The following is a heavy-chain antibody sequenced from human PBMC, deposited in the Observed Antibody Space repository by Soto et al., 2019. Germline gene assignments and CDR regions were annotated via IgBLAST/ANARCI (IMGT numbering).Heavy chain of an antibody. D-gene: IGHD6-19*01. V-gene: IGHV4-34*01. J-gene: IGHJ3*02. CDR3: ARGRYRNVAGAFDI. CDR2: INHSGST. CDR1: GGSFSGYY. Sequence: QVQLQQWGAGLLKPSETLSLTCAVYGGSFSGYYWSWIRQPPGKGLEWLGEINHSGSTNYNPSLNSRVTISVDTSKNQFSLKLISVTAADTAVYYCARGRYRNVAGAFDIWGQGTMVTVSS.